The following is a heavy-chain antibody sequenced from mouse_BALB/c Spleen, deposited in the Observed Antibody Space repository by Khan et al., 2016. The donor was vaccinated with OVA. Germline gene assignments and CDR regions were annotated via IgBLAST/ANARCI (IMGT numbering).Heavy chain of an antibody. CDR1: GYIFTSYW. D-gene: IGHD3-3*01. Sequence: QVQLKQSGAELVRPGASAKLSCKTSGYIFTSYWIHWVKQRSGQGLEWIARIYPGTDNSYYNEKFKDKATLTADKSSSTAYMQLSSLKSEDSDVYFCAREEAVYHFDHWGQGTTLTVSS. V-gene: IGHV1-76*01. CDR2: IYPGTDNS. J-gene: IGHJ2*01. CDR3: AREEAVYHFDH.